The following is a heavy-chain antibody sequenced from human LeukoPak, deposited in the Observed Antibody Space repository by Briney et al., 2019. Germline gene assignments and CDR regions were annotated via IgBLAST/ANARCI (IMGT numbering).Heavy chain of an antibody. D-gene: IGHD1-26*01. J-gene: IGHJ4*02. CDR2: IKQDGSEK. CDR1: GFTFSSYA. V-gene: IGHV3-7*01. Sequence: PGGSLRLSCAASGFTFSSYAMSWVRQAPGKGLEWVANIKQDGSEKYYVDSVKGRFTISRDNAKNSLYLQMNSLRAEDTAVYYCARANREVGAGGYWGQGTLVTVSS. CDR3: ARANREVGAGGY.